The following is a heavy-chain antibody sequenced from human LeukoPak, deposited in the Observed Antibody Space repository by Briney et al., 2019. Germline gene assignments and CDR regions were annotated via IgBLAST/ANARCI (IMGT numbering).Heavy chain of an antibody. CDR1: GGSFSGYY. Sequence: PSETLSLTCAVYGGSFSGYYWSWIRQPPGKGLEWIGETNHSGSTNYNPSLKSRVTISVDTSKNQFSLKLSSVTAADTAVYYCARGHLVVVPAAILGESFDYWGQGTLVTVSS. CDR3: ARGHLVVVPAAILGESFDY. V-gene: IGHV4-34*01. CDR2: TNHSGST. D-gene: IGHD2-2*01. J-gene: IGHJ4*02.